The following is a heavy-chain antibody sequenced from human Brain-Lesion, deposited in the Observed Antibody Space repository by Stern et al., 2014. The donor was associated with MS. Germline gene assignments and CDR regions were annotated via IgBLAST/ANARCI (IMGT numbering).Heavy chain of an antibody. J-gene: IGHJ4*02. V-gene: IGHV4-39*01. CDR1: GGSISRSTYY. D-gene: IGHD5-12*01. Sequence: QLVESGPGLVKPSETLSLTCSVSGGSISRSTYYWGWIRQPPGKGLEWIGSIYYSGTTYYNPSLKSRVAIPTSTKPFSPGLPTVTAADTAVYYCARHDGWLPHYWSQGTLVTVSS. CDR2: IYYSGTT. CDR3: ARHDGWLPHY.